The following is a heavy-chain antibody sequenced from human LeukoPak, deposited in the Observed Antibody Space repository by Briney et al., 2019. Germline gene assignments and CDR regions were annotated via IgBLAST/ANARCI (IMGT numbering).Heavy chain of an antibody. V-gene: IGHV1-18*01. CDR2: ISAYNGNT. Sequence: ASVKVSCKASGYTFTSYGISWVRQAPGQGLEWMGWISAYNGNTNYAQKLQGRVTMTTDTSTSTAYMELRSLRSDDTAVYCCARDFSSSWSPSNWFDPWGQGTLVTVSS. CDR1: GYTFTSYG. CDR3: ARDFSSSWSPSNWFDP. D-gene: IGHD6-13*01. J-gene: IGHJ5*02.